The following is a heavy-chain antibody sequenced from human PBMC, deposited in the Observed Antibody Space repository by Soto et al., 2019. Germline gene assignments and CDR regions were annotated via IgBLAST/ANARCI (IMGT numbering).Heavy chain of an antibody. CDR3: AKDRSKAGYVYGMDV. D-gene: IGHD3-16*01. Sequence: QVHLVESGGGVVQPGRSLRLSCAASGFTFSSHGIHWVRQAPGKGLEWVALMTYDGSNKYYEESVKGRFTISRDNSKNTLYLQMNSLRAEDTAVYFCAKDRSKAGYVYGMDVWGQGTTVTVSS. V-gene: IGHV3-30*18. CDR2: MTYDGSNK. CDR1: GFTFSSHG. J-gene: IGHJ6*02.